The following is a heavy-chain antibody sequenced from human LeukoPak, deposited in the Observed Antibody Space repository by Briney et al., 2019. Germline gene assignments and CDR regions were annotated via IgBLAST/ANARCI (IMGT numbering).Heavy chain of an antibody. CDR3: ARGRRIVVVPAATTTKFDY. CDR2: INPNSGGT. J-gene: IGHJ4*02. V-gene: IGHV1-2*02. D-gene: IGHD2-2*01. Sequence: AASVKVSCKASGYTFTGYYMHWVRQAPGQGLEWMGWINPNSGGTNYAQKFQGRVTTTRDTSISTAYMELSRLRSDDTAVYYCARGRRIVVVPAATTTKFDYWGQGTLVTVSS. CDR1: GYTFTGYY.